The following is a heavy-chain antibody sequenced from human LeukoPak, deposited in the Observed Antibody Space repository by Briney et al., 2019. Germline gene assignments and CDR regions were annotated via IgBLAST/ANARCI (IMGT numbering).Heavy chain of an antibody. V-gene: IGHV4-4*07. J-gene: IGHJ6*03. CDR1: GGSISSYY. D-gene: IGHD2-15*01. CDR3: ARETVVAAIVTYYYYYCMDV. Sequence: KPSETLSLTCTVSGGSISSYYWSGIPQPAGKGLECIGRMYTCGSTNYNPSLKSRVTMSVAGSKNQFSLKLSSGTAAATAVYYCARETVVAAIVTYYYYYCMDVWGKGTTVTVSS. CDR2: MYTCGST.